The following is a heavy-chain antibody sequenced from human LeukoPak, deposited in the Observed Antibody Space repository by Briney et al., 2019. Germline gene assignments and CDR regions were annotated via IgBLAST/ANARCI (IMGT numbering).Heavy chain of an antibody. CDR3: ARATTIFGLLIFFFDT. Sequence: AAVKVSCKGPGYSFIGNYIHWGADGPGQGREGRGSVNPDSSTTKTAQNFQGRVTMTSNTSVSPAYMDLLSLTSHNTAVYYFARATTIFGLLIFFFDTWGQGTLVTVSS. CDR2: VNPDSSTT. CDR1: GYSFIGNY. V-gene: IGHV1-2*02. D-gene: IGHD3-3*01. J-gene: IGHJ4*02.